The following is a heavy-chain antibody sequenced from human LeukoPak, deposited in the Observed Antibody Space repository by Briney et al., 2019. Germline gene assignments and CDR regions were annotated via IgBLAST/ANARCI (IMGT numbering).Heavy chain of an antibody. Sequence: ASVKVSCKVSGYTLTELSIHWVRQAPGKGLEWMGGFDPEDGETIYAQKFQGRVTMTEDTSTDTAYMELSSLRSEDTAVYYCAKRPSDYGDYVSYFDYWGQGTLVTVSS. V-gene: IGHV1-24*01. CDR2: FDPEDGET. CDR1: GYTLTELS. D-gene: IGHD4-17*01. J-gene: IGHJ4*02. CDR3: AKRPSDYGDYVSYFDY.